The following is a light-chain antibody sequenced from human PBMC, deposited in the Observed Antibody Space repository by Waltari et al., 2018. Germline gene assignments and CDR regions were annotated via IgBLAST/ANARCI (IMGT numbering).Light chain of an antibody. CDR2: GAS. V-gene: IGKV3-15*01. J-gene: IGKJ4*01. CDR1: QKVGDK. CDR3: QHYSYLPRT. Sequence: EIVMTQFPATLSMSPGERATLSCRASQKVGDKLAWYQQKPGQAPRLLIYGASTRASGIPARFSGFGSGTEFALTITSLQPEDSAVYYCQHYSYLPRTFGGGTKVEI.